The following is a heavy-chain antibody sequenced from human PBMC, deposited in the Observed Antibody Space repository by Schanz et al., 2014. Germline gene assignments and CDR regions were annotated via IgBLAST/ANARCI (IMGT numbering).Heavy chain of an antibody. CDR2: ISGSGGST. Sequence: EVQLLESGGGLVQPGGSLRLSCAASGFTFSSYAMSWVRQAPGKGLEWVSAISGSGGSTYYADSVKGRFTISRDNSKNTLYLQMNSLRAEDTAVYYCAKYRGYYRGSGSYPELEYWGQGTLXTVSS. CDR3: AKYRGYYRGSGSYPELEY. J-gene: IGHJ4*02. CDR1: GFTFSSYA. V-gene: IGHV3-23*01. D-gene: IGHD3-10*01.